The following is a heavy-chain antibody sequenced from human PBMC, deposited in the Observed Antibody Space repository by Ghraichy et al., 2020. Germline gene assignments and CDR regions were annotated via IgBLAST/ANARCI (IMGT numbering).Heavy chain of an antibody. CDR3: ALEKNYDNWFDP. Sequence: GGSLRLSCAASGFTFSTYWMHWVRQVPGKGLVWVSRINGDGSSRSYADSVKGRFTISRDNAKNTLYLQMNSLRGEDTAVYYCALEKNYDNWFDPWGQGTLVAVSS. D-gene: IGHD1-7*01. V-gene: IGHV3-74*01. CDR2: INGDGSSR. CDR1: GFTFSTYW. J-gene: IGHJ5*02.